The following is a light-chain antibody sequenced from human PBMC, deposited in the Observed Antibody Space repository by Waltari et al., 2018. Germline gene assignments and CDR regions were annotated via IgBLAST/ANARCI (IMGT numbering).Light chain of an antibody. CDR1: QSVLYSSNNKNY. CDR2: WAS. J-gene: IGKJ4*01. CDR3: QQYYSTPLT. Sequence: DIVMTQSPDSLAGSLGERATINCKSSQSVLYSSNNKNYLAWYQQKPGQPPKLLIYWASTRESGVPDRFSGSGSGTDFTLTISSLQAADVAVYYCQQYYSTPLTFGGGTKVEIK. V-gene: IGKV4-1*01.